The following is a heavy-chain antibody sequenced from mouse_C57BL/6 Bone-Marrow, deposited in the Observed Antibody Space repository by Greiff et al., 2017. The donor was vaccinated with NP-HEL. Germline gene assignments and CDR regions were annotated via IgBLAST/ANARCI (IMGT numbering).Heavy chain of an antibody. CDR2: IRNKANNHAT. CDR3: TADLLGAMDY. V-gene: IGHV6-6*01. D-gene: IGHD2-1*01. J-gene: IGHJ4*01. CDR1: GFTFSDAW. Sequence: EVKLQESGGGLVQPGGSMKLSCAASGFTFSDAWMDWVRQSPEKGLEWVAEIRNKANNHATYYVESVQGSFTISRDDSKSSVYLRMNSLRAEDTGIYCCTADLLGAMDYWGQGTSVTVSS.